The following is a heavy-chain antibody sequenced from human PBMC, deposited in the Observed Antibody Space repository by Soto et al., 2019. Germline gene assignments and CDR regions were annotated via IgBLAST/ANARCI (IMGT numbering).Heavy chain of an antibody. CDR2: IGTDGDT. CDR3: ARGLGQHYAFDI. V-gene: IGHV3-13*01. Sequence: EVQLVESGGGLVQPGGSLRLSCAASGFTFSSYDMHWVRQATGKGLEWVSAIGTDGDTYYQGSVKGRFTITRENAKNSLYPQINNLGAGETAVYYCARGLGQHYAFDIWGQGTMVTVSS. CDR1: GFTFSSYD. J-gene: IGHJ3*02. D-gene: IGHD6-13*01.